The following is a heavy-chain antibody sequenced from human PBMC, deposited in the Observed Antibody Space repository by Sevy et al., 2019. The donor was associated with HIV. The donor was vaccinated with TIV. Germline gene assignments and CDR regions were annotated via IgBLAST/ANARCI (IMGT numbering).Heavy chain of an antibody. J-gene: IGHJ4*02. CDR1: GFTFSSYW. CDR3: ARDVVVLSSSWYYFDY. V-gene: IGHV3-7*01. D-gene: IGHD6-13*01. Sequence: GGSLRLSCAASGFTFSSYWMSWVRQAPGKGLEWVANIKQDGSEKYYVDSVKVRFTISRDNAKNSLYLQMNSLRAEDTAVYYCARDVVVLSSSWYYFDYWGQGTLVTVSS. CDR2: IKQDGSEK.